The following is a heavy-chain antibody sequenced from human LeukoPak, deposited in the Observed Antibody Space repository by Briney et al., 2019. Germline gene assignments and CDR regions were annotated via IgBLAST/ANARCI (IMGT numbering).Heavy chain of an antibody. CDR1: GDSVSSSSAA. V-gene: IGHV6-1*01. J-gene: IGHJ5*02. CDR3: ARDLIAAAPFDP. Sequence: SQTLSLTGAISGDSVSSSSAAWKWIRQSPSRGLEWLGRTYYRSKWYNDYAVPVKSRITINPDTSKNQFSLQLNSVTPEDTAVYYCARDLIAAAPFDPWGQGTLVTVSS. CDR2: TYYRSKWYN. D-gene: IGHD6-13*01.